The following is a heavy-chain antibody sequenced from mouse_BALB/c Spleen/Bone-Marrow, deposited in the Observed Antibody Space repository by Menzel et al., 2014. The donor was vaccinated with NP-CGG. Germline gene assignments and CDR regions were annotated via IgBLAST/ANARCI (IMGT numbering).Heavy chain of an antibody. D-gene: IGHD2-1*01. CDR3: AREKIYGNYLWYFDV. V-gene: IGHV1S130*01. Sequence: ESGSVLVRPGASVKLSCKASGYTFTSSWMHWAKQRPGQGLEWIGEIHPNSGNTNYNEKFKGKATLTVDTSSSTAYVDLSSLTPEDSAVYYCAREKIYGNYLWYFDVWGAGTTVTVSS. J-gene: IGHJ1*01. CDR2: IHPNSGNT. CDR1: GYTFTSSW.